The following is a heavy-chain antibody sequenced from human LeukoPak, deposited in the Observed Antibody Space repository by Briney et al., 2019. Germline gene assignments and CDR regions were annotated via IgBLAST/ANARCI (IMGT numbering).Heavy chain of an antibody. CDR3: ARHRRRDGYNPGYFDY. D-gene: IGHD5-24*01. V-gene: IGHV4-59*08. CDR1: GGSISSYY. Sequence: SETLSLTCTVSGGSISSYYWSWIRQPPGKGLEWIGYIYYSGSTNYNPSLKSRVTTSVDTSKNQFSLKLSSVTAADTAVYYCARHRRRDGYNPGYFDYWGQGTPVTVSS. J-gene: IGHJ4*02. CDR2: IYYSGST.